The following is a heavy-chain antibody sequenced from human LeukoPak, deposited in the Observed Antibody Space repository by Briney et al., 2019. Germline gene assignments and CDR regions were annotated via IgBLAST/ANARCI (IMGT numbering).Heavy chain of an antibody. D-gene: IGHD3-22*01. CDR3: ARVVLDSSGWYYFDY. CDR1: GYTLSRNY. J-gene: IGHJ4*02. V-gene: IGHV3-53*04. Sequence: GGSLRLSCADPGYTLSRNYISRGRQALRKGLEWVSFIYIGSATYQAEHTTGRLTTSTPNSKNTPHLPMNSMRAEDTALAYCARVVLDSSGWYYFDYCGQGTLVTVSS. CDR2: IYIGSAT.